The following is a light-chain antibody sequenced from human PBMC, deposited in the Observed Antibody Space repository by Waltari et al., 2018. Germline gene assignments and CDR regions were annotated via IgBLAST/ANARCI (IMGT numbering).Light chain of an antibody. CDR3: QQRSISCT. CDR2: DAS. V-gene: IGKV3-11*01. Sequence: ILLTQFPDTLSFSPGERATLSCSASQTVGYSLAWSQHKPVQPPRILIYDASKRATGIPARVSGSGSGTEFTLTIDSLESEDSAIYFCQQRSISCTFGQGARLEIK. CDR1: QTVGYS. J-gene: IGKJ2*02.